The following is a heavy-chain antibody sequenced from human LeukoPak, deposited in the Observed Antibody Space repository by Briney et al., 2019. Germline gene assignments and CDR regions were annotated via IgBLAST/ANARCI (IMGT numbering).Heavy chain of an antibody. CDR2: ISNSGRTI. Sequence: GGSLRLSCAASGFTFSSYEMNWVRQAPGKGLEGVSYISNSGRTIFYADSVKGRFTVSRDNAKNSLYLQMNSLRAEDTAVYYCVRRYCSSTSCTLDSWGQGTLVTVSS. J-gene: IGHJ4*02. D-gene: IGHD2-2*01. V-gene: IGHV3-48*03. CDR1: GFTFSSYE. CDR3: VRRYCSSTSCTLDS.